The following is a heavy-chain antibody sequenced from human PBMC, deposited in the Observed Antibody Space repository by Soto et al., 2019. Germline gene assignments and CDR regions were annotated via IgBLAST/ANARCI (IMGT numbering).Heavy chain of an antibody. J-gene: IGHJ4*02. Sequence: ASVKVSCKASGGTFSSYAISWVRQAPGQGLEWMGGIIPIFGTANYAQKFQGRVTITADESTSTAYMELSSLRSEDTAVYYCARAQKAYIAVAGIFYYWGQGTLVTVS. CDR1: GGTFSSYA. CDR3: ARAQKAYIAVAGIFYY. D-gene: IGHD6-19*01. V-gene: IGHV1-69*13. CDR2: IIPIFGTA.